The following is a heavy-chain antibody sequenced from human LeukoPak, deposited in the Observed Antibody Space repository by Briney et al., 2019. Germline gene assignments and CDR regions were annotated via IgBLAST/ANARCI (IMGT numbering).Heavy chain of an antibody. CDR1: GVPLSNYY. J-gene: IGHJ4*02. CDR3: TRAVAGHPD. D-gene: IGHD6-19*01. CDR2: INHSGYT. V-gene: IGHV4-34*01. Sequence: SETLSLTCAVSGVPLSNYYWSWVRQSPRQGLEWIGEINHSGYTNYNPPLKSQVTMSIDTSKNQFSLKLTSVTAADAGVYYCTRAVAGHPDWGQGTLVTVSS.